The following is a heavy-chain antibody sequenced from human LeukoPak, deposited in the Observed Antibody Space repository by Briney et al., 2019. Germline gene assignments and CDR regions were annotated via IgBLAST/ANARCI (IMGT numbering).Heavy chain of an antibody. V-gene: IGHV3-48*02. CDR1: GFTFSACA. J-gene: IGHJ4*02. D-gene: IGHD1-26*01. CDR2: INSISQTI. CDR3: ARDHDAPGSFYDY. Sequence: GGSLRLSCVASGFTFSACAMNWVRQAPGRGLEGVSYINSISQTIYYADSVKGRFTISRDNAKNSLYLQMNSLRDEDTAVYYCARDHDAPGSFYDYWGQGTLVTVSS.